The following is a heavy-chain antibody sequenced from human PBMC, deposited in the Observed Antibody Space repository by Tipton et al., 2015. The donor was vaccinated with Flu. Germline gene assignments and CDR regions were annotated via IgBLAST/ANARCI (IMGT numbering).Heavy chain of an antibody. V-gene: IGHV4-38-2*02. CDR2: IYHSGST. CDR1: GYSISSGYY. J-gene: IGHJ5*02. D-gene: IGHD4-11*01. CDR3: ARYPESNYHWFGP. Sequence: TLSLTCTVSGYSISSGYYWGWIRQPPGKGLEWIGSIYHSGSTYYNPSLKSRVTISVDTSKNQFSLKLSSVTAADTAVYYCARYPESNYHWFGPWGQGALVTVPS.